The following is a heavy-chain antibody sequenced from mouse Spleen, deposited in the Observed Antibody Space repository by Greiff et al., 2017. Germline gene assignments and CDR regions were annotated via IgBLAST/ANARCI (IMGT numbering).Heavy chain of an antibody. CDR3: AREGGYGNFYYYAMDY. CDR2: IYPGSGNT. D-gene: IGHD2-1*01. V-gene: IGHV1-76*01. J-gene: IGHJ4*01. Sequence: QVQLQQSGAELVRPGASVKLSCKASGYTFTDYYINWVKQRPGQGLEWIARIYPGSGNTYYNEKFKGKATLTAEKSSSTAYMQLSSLTSEDSAVYFCAREGGYGNFYYYAMDYWGQGTSVTVSS. CDR1: GYTFTDYY.